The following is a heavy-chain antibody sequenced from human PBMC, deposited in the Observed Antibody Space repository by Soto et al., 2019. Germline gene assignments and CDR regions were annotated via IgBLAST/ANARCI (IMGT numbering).Heavy chain of an antibody. V-gene: IGHV3-64*01. CDR1: GFTLSGYA. Sequence: EVQLAESGGGLAQPGGSLRLSCAASGFTLSGYAMDWVRQAPGKGLEYVSGISSNGVGTYYANSVQGRFTISRDNSKNTVYLQRGTLRPDDMAVYNGARGARRDFYYMDLG. D-gene: IGHD6-6*01. CDR3: ARGARRDFYYMDL. J-gene: IGHJ6*03. CDR2: ISSNGVGT.